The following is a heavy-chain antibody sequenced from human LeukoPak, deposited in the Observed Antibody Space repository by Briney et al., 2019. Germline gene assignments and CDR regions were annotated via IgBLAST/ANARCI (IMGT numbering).Heavy chain of an antibody. Sequence: GGSLRLSCAASGFTVSSNYMSWVRQAPEKGLEWVSVIYSGGSTYYADSVKGRFTISRDNSKNTLYLQMNSLRAEDTAVYYCARGRYDSSGYYYYFDYWGQGTLVTVSS. CDR1: GFTVSSNY. V-gene: IGHV3-66*02. D-gene: IGHD3-22*01. CDR2: IYSGGST. CDR3: ARGRYDSSGYYYYFDY. J-gene: IGHJ4*02.